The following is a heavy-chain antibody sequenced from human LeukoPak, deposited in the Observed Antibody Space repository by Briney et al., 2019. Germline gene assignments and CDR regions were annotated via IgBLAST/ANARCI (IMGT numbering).Heavy chain of an antibody. Sequence: KPSETLSLTCTISGGSIGTYYWTWIRQPPGKGLEWIGYIYYSGNTNYNPALKSRVTISLDTSRNQFSLKLNSVTAADTAVYYCARRVTGRGTFYLDYWGQGSLVIVSS. CDR2: IYYSGNT. D-gene: IGHD3-16*01. CDR3: ARRVTGRGTFYLDY. J-gene: IGHJ4*02. CDR1: GGSIGTYY. V-gene: IGHV4-59*08.